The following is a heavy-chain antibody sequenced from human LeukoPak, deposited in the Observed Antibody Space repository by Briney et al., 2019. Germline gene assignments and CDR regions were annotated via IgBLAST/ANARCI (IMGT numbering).Heavy chain of an antibody. J-gene: IGHJ4*02. V-gene: IGHV3-53*01. CDR1: GFTVSSNY. CDR2: IYSGGST. D-gene: IGHD3-10*01. Sequence: GGSLRLSCAASGFTVSSNYMSWVRQAPGKGLEWVSVIYSGGSTYYADSVKGRFTISRDNSKNTLYLQMNSLRAEDTAVYYCAKENVLVWFGEFISPDYWGQGTLVTVSS. CDR3: AKENVLVWFGEFISPDY.